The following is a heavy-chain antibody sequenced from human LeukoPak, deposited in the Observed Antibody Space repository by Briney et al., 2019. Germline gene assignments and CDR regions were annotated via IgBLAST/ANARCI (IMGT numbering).Heavy chain of an antibody. CDR1: GGSISSYY. Sequence: SETLSLTCTVSGGSISSYYWSWIRQPPGKGLEWIGYIYYSGSTNYNPSLKSRVTISVDTSKNQFSLKLSSVTAADTAVYYCARVGTMVRGASDAFDIWGQGTMVTVSS. J-gene: IGHJ3*02. CDR2: IYYSGST. V-gene: IGHV4-59*08. D-gene: IGHD3-10*01. CDR3: ARVGTMVRGASDAFDI.